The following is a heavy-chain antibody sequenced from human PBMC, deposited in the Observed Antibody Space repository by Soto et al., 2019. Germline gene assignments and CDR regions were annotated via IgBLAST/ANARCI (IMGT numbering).Heavy chain of an antibody. V-gene: IGHV3-43*01. CDR3: AKGSHSSGSNYYYYGMDV. J-gene: IGHJ6*02. D-gene: IGHD6-19*01. CDR2: ISWDGGST. Sequence: PGGSLRLSCAASGFTFDDYTMHWVRQAPGKGLEWVSLISWDGGSTYYADSVKGRFTISRDNSKNSLYLQMNSLRTEDTALYYCAKGSHSSGSNYYYYGMDVWGQGTTVTVSS. CDR1: GFTFDDYT.